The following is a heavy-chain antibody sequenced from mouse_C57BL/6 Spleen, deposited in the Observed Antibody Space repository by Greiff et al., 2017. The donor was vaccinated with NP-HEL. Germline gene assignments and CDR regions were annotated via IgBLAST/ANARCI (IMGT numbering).Heavy chain of an antibody. CDR1: GFNIKDDY. Sequence: EVQLQQSGAELVRPGASVKLSCTASGFNIKDDYMHWVKQRPEQGLEWIGWIDPENGDTEYASKFQGKATITADTSSNTAYLQLSSLTSEDTAVYYCTTDYDGGWGQGTTLTVSS. CDR3: TTDYDGG. D-gene: IGHD2-4*01. V-gene: IGHV14-4*01. CDR2: IDPENGDT. J-gene: IGHJ2*01.